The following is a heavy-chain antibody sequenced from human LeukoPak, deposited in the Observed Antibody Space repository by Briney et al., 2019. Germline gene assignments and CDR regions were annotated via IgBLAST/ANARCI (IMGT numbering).Heavy chain of an antibody. CDR3: ARQVVAAPRVFDY. D-gene: IGHD3-22*01. J-gene: IGHJ4*02. Sequence: GGSLRLSCAASGFTVSSNYMSWVRQAPGKGLVWVSRISSDGNITSYADSVKGRFTISRDNAKNTLYLQVNSLRAEDTAVYYCARQVVAAPRVFDYWGQGTLVTVSS. CDR2: ISSDGNIT. V-gene: IGHV3-74*01. CDR1: GFTVSSNY.